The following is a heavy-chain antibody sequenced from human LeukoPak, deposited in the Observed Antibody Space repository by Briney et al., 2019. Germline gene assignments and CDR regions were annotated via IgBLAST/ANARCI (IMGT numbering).Heavy chain of an antibody. Sequence: GGSLRLSCAAAGVTFSSYSMNLVRQAPGKGLEWVSSISSSSSYIYYADSVKGRFTISRDNAKNSLYLQMNSLRAEDTAVYYCARDSILAVAGTFDYWGQGTLVTVSS. V-gene: IGHV3-21*01. D-gene: IGHD6-19*01. CDR3: ARDSILAVAGTFDY. CDR2: ISSSSSYI. CDR1: GVTFSSYS. J-gene: IGHJ4*02.